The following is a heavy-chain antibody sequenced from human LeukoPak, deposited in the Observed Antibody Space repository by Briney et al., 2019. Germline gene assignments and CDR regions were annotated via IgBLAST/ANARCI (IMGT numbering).Heavy chain of an antibody. D-gene: IGHD3-10*01. J-gene: IGHJ4*02. Sequence: GSLRLSCAASGFTFSRYNMNWVRQAPGKGLEWVSAISGSGGSTYYADSVKGRFTISRDNSKNTLYLQMNSLRAEDTAVYYCAKDERRYYGSGSYYTLDYWGQGTLVTVSS. CDR3: AKDERRYYGSGSYYTLDY. CDR1: GFTFSRYN. V-gene: IGHV3-23*01. CDR2: ISGSGGST.